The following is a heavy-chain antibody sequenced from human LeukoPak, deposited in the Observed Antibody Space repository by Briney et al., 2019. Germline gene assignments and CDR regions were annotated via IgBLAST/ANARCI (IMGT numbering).Heavy chain of an antibody. D-gene: IGHD2-15*01. CDR3: ARVGAYCSGGRCYLDY. Sequence: GSVKLSCTASGYTFTSYGISWVRQAPGQGLEWIGWISAYNGSTNNAQKLQGRVTMTTDTSTSTAYMELRSLRSEDTAVYYCARVGAYCSGGRCYLDYWGQGTLVTVSA. J-gene: IGHJ4*02. CDR2: ISAYNGST. CDR1: GYTFTSYG. V-gene: IGHV1-18*01.